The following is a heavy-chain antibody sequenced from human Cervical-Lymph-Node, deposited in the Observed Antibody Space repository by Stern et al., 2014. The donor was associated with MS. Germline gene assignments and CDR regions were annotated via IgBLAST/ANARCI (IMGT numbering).Heavy chain of an antibody. CDR3: AREMATILGYFDY. CDR1: GGTFSSYA. J-gene: IGHJ4*02. CDR2: MIPIFGTA. V-gene: IGHV1-69*01. D-gene: IGHD5-24*01. Sequence: QVQLGQSGAEVKKPGSSVKVSCKASGGTFSSYAFSWVRQAPGQGLEWMGGMIPIFGTANYAQKFQGRVTITADESTSTAYMELSSLRSEDTAVYYCAREMATILGYFDYWGQGTLVTVSS.